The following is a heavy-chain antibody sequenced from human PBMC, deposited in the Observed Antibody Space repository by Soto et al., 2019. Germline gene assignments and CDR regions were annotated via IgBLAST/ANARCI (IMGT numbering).Heavy chain of an antibody. Sequence: QVQLVQSGAEVKKPGSSVKVSCKASGGTFSSYTISWVRQAPGQGLEWMGRIIPILGIANYAQKCQGRVTIHAHKSTSTAHMEPGSLRSEDTGVYYRSRSRTAHPHDAFDLWGPGTMVTGSS. CDR3: SRSRTAHPHDAFDL. CDR1: GGTFSSYT. J-gene: IGHJ3*01. V-gene: IGHV1-69*02. CDR2: IIPILGIA. D-gene: IGHD2-21*02.